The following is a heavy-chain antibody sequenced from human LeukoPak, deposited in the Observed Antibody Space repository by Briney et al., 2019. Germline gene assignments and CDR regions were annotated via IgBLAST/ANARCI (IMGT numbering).Heavy chain of an antibody. D-gene: IGHD1-26*01. J-gene: IGHJ4*02. V-gene: IGHV1-46*01. CDR3: ATEVESTYNFDY. Sequence: ASVKVSCTASGYTFTSYHVHWVRQAPGQGLEWMAIIKHSGGSTIYAQKFRGRVTVTRDTSTSTVYMELSSLSSEDTAVYYCATEVESTYNFDYWGQGTLVAVSS. CDR2: IKHSGGST. CDR1: GYTFTSYH.